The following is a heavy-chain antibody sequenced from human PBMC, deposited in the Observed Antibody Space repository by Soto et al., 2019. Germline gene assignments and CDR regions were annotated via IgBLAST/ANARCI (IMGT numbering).Heavy chain of an antibody. J-gene: IGHJ4*02. V-gene: IGHV3-23*01. D-gene: IGHD6-19*01. CDR3: AKHSTTVAGIWYFDY. CDR2: ISRSGSIT. Sequence: EVQLLGSGGGLVQPGGSLTLSCAASGFTFSTYAMTWVRRAPGEGLEWVSTISRSGSITYSADSVKGRFTISRDNSKNTLYLQMNSLRGEDTAVYYCAKHSTTVAGIWYFDYWGQGTLVTVSS. CDR1: GFTFSTYA.